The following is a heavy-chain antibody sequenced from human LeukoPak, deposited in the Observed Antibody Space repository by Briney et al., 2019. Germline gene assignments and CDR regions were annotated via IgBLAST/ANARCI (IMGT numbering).Heavy chain of an antibody. CDR2: INAGNGNT. D-gene: IGHD6-19*01. Sequence: ASVKVSRKASGYTFTSYAMHWVRQAPGQRLEWMGWINAGNGNTKYSQKYQGRVTITRDTSASTAYMELSSLRSGDTAVYYCARARGSGWYIWFDPWGQGTLVTVSS. J-gene: IGHJ5*02. V-gene: IGHV1-3*01. CDR1: GYTFTSYA. CDR3: ARARGSGWYIWFDP.